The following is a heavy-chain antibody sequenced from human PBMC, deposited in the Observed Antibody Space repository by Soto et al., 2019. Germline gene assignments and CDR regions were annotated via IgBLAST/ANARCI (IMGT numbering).Heavy chain of an antibody. D-gene: IGHD2-15*01. CDR3: AHCSGGSCREFDY. CDR1: GGSFSGYY. V-gene: IGHV4-34*01. CDR2: INHSGST. J-gene: IGHJ4*02. Sequence: PSETLSLTCAVYGGSFSGYYWSWIRQPPGKGLEWIGEINHSGSTNYNPPLKGRVTISVDTSKNQFSLKLSSVTAADTAVYYCAHCSGGSCREFDYWGQGTLVTVSS.